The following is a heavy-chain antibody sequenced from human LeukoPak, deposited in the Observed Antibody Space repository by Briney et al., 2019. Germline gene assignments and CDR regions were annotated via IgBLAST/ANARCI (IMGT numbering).Heavy chain of an antibody. Sequence: ASVKVSCKASGYTFTSYYMHWVRQAPGQGLEWMGWISAYNGNTNYAQKLQGRVTMTTDTSTSTAYMELRSLRSDDTAVYYCARDRAARPLNYFDYWGQGTLVTVSS. CDR1: GYTFTSYY. V-gene: IGHV1-18*04. J-gene: IGHJ4*02. CDR3: ARDRAARPLNYFDY. CDR2: ISAYNGNT. D-gene: IGHD6-6*01.